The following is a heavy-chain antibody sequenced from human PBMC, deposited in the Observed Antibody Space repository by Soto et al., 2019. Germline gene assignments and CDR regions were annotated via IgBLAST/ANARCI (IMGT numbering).Heavy chain of an antibody. J-gene: IGHJ6*02. CDR3: AKDRRGYSYGTYYYHYGMDV. Sequence: QVQLVESGGGVVQPGRSLRLSCAASGFTFSSYGMHWVRQAPGKGLEWVAVISYDGSNKYYADSVKGRFTISRDNSKNTLYLQMNSLRAEDTAMYYCAKDRRGYSYGTYYYHYGMDVWGQGTTVTVSS. CDR1: GFTFSSYG. V-gene: IGHV3-30*18. CDR2: ISYDGSNK. D-gene: IGHD5-18*01.